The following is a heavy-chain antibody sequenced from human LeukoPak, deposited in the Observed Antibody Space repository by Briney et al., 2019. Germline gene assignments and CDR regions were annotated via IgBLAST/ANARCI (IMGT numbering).Heavy chain of an antibody. CDR3: ARWTAAYYYYYYMDV. J-gene: IGHJ6*03. V-gene: IGHV3-20*04. D-gene: IGHD3/OR15-3a*01. CDR1: GFTFDDYG. Sequence: PGGSLRLSCAASGFTFDDYGMSWVRQAPGKGLEWVSGINWNGGSTGYADSVKGRFTISRDNAKNSLYLQMNSLRAEDTALYYCARWTAAYYYYYYMDVWGKGTTVTVSS. CDR2: INWNGGST.